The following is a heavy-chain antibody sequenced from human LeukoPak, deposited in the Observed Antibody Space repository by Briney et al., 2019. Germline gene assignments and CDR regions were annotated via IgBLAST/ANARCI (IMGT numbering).Heavy chain of an antibody. D-gene: IGHD1-1*01. Sequence: PGGSLRLPCAASGFTLSNAYMGWVRQIPGKGLEWVGRIKSKTDGGTTDFAAPVKGRFSISRDDSKNTLNLQMNSLKTEDTGVYYCTTDRGTTVRPLFDSWGQGTLVTVSS. V-gene: IGHV3-15*01. CDR1: GFTLSNAY. J-gene: IGHJ4*02. CDR2: IKSKTDGGTT. CDR3: TTDRGTTVRPLFDS.